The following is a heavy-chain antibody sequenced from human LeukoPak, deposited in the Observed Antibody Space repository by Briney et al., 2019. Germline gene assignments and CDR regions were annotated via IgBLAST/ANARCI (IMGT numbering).Heavy chain of an antibody. J-gene: IGHJ4*02. CDR3: AKLYYYDSSGYYEGTDY. V-gene: IGHV3-23*01. CDR2: ISGSGGST. D-gene: IGHD3-22*01. Sequence: PGGSLRLSCAASGFTFSSYAMSWVRQAPGKGLEWVSAISGSGGSTYYADSVKGRFTISRDNSENTLYLQMNSLRAEGTAVYYCAKLYYYDSSGYYEGTDYWGQGTLVTVSS. CDR1: GFTFSSYA.